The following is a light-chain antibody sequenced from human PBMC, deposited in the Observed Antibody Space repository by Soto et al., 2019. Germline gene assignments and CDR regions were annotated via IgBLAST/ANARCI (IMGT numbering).Light chain of an antibody. V-gene: IGLV2-14*01. CDR2: EVY. CDR1: SSDVGGYNY. Sequence: QSALTQPASVSGSPGQSITISCTGTSSDVGGYNYVSWYQQHPGKAPKLIIFEVYDRPSGVPDRFSGSKSGTSASLGISGLRSEDEADYYCAAWDDSLTGRVFGGGTKLTVL. CDR3: AAWDDSLTGRV. J-gene: IGLJ3*02.